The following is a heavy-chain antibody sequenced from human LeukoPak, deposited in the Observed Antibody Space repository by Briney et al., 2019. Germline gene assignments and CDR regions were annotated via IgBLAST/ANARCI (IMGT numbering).Heavy chain of an antibody. J-gene: IGHJ3*02. V-gene: IGHV3-21*04. D-gene: IGHD1-1*01. CDR2: ISGSSYYI. Sequence: PGGSLRLSCAASGFTFSSYSMNWVRQAPGKGLEWVSSISGSSYYIYYADSVKGRFTISRDNSKNTLYLQMTSLRAEDTAEYYCAKSLFTSATGTGRAFHIWGQGTMVTVSS. CDR3: AKSLFTSATGTGRAFHI. CDR1: GFTFSSYS.